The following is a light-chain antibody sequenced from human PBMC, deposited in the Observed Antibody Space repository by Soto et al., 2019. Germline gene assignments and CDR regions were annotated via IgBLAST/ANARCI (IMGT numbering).Light chain of an antibody. CDR1: QSVSSSY. CDR3: QQRSNWSWT. J-gene: IGKJ1*01. CDR2: GAA. V-gene: IGKV3D-20*02. Sequence: IVLTQSPGTLSLSPGERATLSCRASQSVSSSYLAWDQQKPGQAPRLLIYGAASRATGIPDRFSGSGSVTDFTLTISSLEPEDFAVYYCQQRSNWSWTFGQGTKVDIK.